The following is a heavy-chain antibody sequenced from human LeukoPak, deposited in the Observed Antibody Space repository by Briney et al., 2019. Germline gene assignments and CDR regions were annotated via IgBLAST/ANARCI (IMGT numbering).Heavy chain of an antibody. J-gene: IGHJ4*02. CDR2: ISHGGSS. CDR3: ASGGSYSWHS. V-gene: IGHV4-4*02. D-gene: IGHD4-23*01. Sequence: SETLSLTCAVSGDSISNSNWWTWVRQPPGNGLEWIGEISHGGSSNYNPSLKSRVTISVDESKNQFSLRLSSVTAADTAVYYCASGGSYSWHSWGQGTLVTVSS. CDR1: GDSISNSNW.